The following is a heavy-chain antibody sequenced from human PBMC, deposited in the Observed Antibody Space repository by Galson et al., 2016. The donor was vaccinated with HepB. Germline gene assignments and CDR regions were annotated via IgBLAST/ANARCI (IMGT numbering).Heavy chain of an antibody. CDR3: ARGRYCSGGVCYGGFDY. CDR2: MIPDNGDT. J-gene: IGHJ4*02. CDR1: GYTFSSFG. D-gene: IGHD2-8*02. V-gene: IGHV1-8*01. Sequence: SVKVSCKASGYTFSSFGINWVRQATGQGLEWLGWMIPDNGDTEYAQKFQDRVTMTRNTSMSTVYLELRSLRSEDTAIYYCARGRYCSGGVCYGGFDYWGQGPLVTVSS.